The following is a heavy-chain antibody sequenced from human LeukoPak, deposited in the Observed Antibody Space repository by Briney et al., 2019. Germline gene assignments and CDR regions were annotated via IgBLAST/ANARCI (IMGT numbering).Heavy chain of an antibody. V-gene: IGHV4-59*02. Sequence: SETLSLTCTVTGGSVTSYFWSWIRQPPGKGLEYIGYIYYNGNTNYNPSLKSRVTISVDTSKNQFSLKLSSVTAADTAVYYCARAADIVVVPAAHFDYWGQGTLVTVSS. CDR1: GGSVTSYF. J-gene: IGHJ4*02. D-gene: IGHD2-2*01. CDR2: IYYNGNT. CDR3: ARAADIVVVPAAHFDY.